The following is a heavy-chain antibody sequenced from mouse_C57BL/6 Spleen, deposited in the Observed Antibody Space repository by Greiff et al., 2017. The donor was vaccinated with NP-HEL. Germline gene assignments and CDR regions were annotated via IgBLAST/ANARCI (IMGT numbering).Heavy chain of an antibody. CDR2: IHPNSGST. J-gene: IGHJ4*01. V-gene: IGHV1-64*01. D-gene: IGHD1-1*01. CDR1: GYTFTSYW. CDR3: ARSDYYYGSSYDYYAMDY. Sequence: QVQLQQPGAELVKPGASVKLSCKASGYTFTSYWMHWVKQRPGQGLEWIGMIHPNSGSTNYNEKFKSKATLTVDKSSSTAYMQLSSLTSEDSAVYYCARSDYYYGSSYDYYAMDYWGQGTSVTVSS.